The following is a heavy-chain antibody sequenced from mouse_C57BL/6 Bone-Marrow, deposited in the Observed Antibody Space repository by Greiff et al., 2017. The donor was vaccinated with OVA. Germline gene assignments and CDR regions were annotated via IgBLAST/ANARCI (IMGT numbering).Heavy chain of an antibody. CDR3: ARTDDQHWFCDV. J-gene: IGHJ1*03. V-gene: IGHV1-82*01. Sequence: QVQLQQSGPELVKPGASVKISCKASGYAFTSYWMNWVKQRSGKGLEWIGRIYPGDGATNYNGKFKGKATLTADKSSSTAYMQLSSRTSEDSAVYFCARTDDQHWFCDVGGTGITVSVSA. CDR1: GYAFTSYW. CDR2: IYPGDGAT.